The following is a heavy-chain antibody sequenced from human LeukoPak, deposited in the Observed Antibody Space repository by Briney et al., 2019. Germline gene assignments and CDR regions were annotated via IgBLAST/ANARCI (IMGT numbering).Heavy chain of an antibody. CDR1: GGSFSGYY. Sequence: PSETLSLTCAVYGGSFSGYYWSWIRQPPGKGLEWIVEINHSGSNTYNTPLKSRVTTSVTTSKKHFALKLSSLTAAETAEYSCARLRRGKVSCTMDVWGEGTPITVSS. J-gene: IGHJ6*04. CDR2: INHSGSN. D-gene: IGHD3-10*01. CDR3: ARLRRGKVSCTMDV. V-gene: IGHV4-34*01.